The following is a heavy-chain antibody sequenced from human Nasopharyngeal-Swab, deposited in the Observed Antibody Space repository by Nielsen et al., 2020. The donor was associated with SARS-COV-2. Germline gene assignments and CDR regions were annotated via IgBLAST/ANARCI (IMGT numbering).Heavy chain of an antibody. D-gene: IGHD3-16*01. CDR3: ARGSGGMDV. J-gene: IGHJ6*04. CDR1: GFTFSSYS. Sequence: GESLKISCAASGFTFSSYSLNWVRQAPGKGLEWVSYISSSSSYTNYADSVKGRFTISRDNAKNSLYLQMNSLRAEDTAVYYCARGSGGMDVWGKGTTVTVSS. CDR2: ISSSSSYT. V-gene: IGHV3-21*01.